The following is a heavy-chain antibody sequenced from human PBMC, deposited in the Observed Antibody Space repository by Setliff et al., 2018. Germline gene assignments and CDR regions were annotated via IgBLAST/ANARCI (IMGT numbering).Heavy chain of an antibody. CDR1: GGSISSYY. Sequence: SSETLSLTCTVSGGSISSYYWSWIRQPAGKGLEWIGHIYTTGSTNYNPSLKSRVTLPVDTSKNQFSLKLTSVTAADTAIYYCARTPYYYDTAGYDFWGQGTLVTVSS. V-gene: IGHV4-4*07. J-gene: IGHJ4*02. D-gene: IGHD3-22*01. CDR2: IYTTGST. CDR3: ARTPYYYDTAGYDF.